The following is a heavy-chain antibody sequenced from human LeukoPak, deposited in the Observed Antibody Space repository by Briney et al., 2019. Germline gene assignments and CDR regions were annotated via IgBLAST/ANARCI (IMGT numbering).Heavy chain of an antibody. CDR2: IYFIGST. V-gene: IGHV4-39*01. D-gene: IGHD3-3*01. CDR1: GVSISSSSYY. J-gene: IGHJ5*02. CDR3: ARQDDDFWSGYPSWFDP. Sequence: SQTLSLTCTVSGVSISSSSYYWGWIRHPPGKGLEWIGGIYFIGSTYYNPSLKSRVTIYVDTSKNQFSLELGSVAAADTAVYYCARQDDDFWSGYPSWFDPWGQGTLVTVSS.